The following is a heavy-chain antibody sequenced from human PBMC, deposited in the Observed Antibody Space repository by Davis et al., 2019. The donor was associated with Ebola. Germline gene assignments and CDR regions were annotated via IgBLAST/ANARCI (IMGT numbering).Heavy chain of an antibody. Sequence: GESLKISCAASGFTFSDYYMSWIRQAPGKGLEWVSYISSSGSTIYYADSVKGRFTISRDNAKNSLYLQMNSLRAEDTAVYYCARDGGWFGELYYFDYWGQGTLVTVSS. CDR2: ISSSGSTI. J-gene: IGHJ4*02. CDR1: GFTFSDYY. D-gene: IGHD3-10*01. CDR3: ARDGGWFGELYYFDY. V-gene: IGHV3-11*01.